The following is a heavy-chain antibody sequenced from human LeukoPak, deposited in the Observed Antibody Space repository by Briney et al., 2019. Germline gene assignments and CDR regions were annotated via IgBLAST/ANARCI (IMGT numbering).Heavy chain of an antibody. CDR2: IKEDGSEK. CDR1: GFTLNSYW. J-gene: IGHJ4*02. CDR3: ARETFYFDGSGYSGAPTY. D-gene: IGHD3-22*01. Sequence: GGSLRLSCAASGFTLNSYWMSWVRQAPGKGLEWAANIKEDGSEKYYVDSVKGRFTISRDNAKNSLYLQMNSLRAEDTAVYYCARETFYFDGSGYSGAPTYWGQGALVTVSS. V-gene: IGHV3-7*01.